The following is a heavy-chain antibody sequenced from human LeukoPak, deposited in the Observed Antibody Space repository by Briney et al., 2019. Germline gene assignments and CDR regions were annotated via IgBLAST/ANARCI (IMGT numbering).Heavy chain of an antibody. D-gene: IGHD6-19*01. CDR1: GGSFSGYY. CDR3: ARGGKKHSSGWRNYYYYYMDV. J-gene: IGHJ6*03. CDR2: INHSGST. V-gene: IGHV4-34*01. Sequence: PSETLSLTCAVYGGSFSGYYWTWIRQPPGKGLEWIGEINHSGSTNYNPSLKSRVTISVDTSKNQFSLKLSSVTAADTAVYYCARGGKKHSSGWRNYYYYYMDVWGKGTTVTLSS.